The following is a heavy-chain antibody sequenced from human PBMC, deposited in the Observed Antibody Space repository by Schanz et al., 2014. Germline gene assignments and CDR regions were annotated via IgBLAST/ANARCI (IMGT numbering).Heavy chain of an antibody. CDR3: SWPALWFGDNYFDP. Sequence: EVQLLESGGGLVEPGGSLRLSCAASGFTFSSHWMHWVRQVPGKGLVWVSRIKSDGSSTSYADSVKGRFTISRDNAKITMSLYMKRLRPRDAAVSYYSWPALWFGDNYFDPWGQGTLVTVSS. J-gene: IGHJ5*02. CDR1: GFTFSSHW. D-gene: IGHD3-10*01. V-gene: IGHV3-74*02. CDR2: IKSDGSST.